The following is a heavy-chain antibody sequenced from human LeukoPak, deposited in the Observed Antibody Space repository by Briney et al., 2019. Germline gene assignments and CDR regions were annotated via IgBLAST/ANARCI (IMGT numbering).Heavy chain of an antibody. CDR2: ISAYNGNT. CDR1: GFTFTTYG. Sequence: WASVKVSCKASGFTFTTYGFSWVRQAPGQGLEWLGWISAYNGNTNYAQKLQGRVTMTTDTSTSTAYMELRSLRSDDTAVYYCARDHSSSGQLFDYWGQGTLVTVSS. V-gene: IGHV1-18*01. J-gene: IGHJ4*02. CDR3: ARDHSSSGQLFDY. D-gene: IGHD6-13*01.